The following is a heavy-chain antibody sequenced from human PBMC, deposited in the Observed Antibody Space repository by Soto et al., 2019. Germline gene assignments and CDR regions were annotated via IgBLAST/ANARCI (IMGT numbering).Heavy chain of an antibody. V-gene: IGHV6-1*01. D-gene: IGHD3-22*01. Sequence: SQTLSLTCAISGDSVSSNSAAWNWIRQSPSRGLEWLGRTYYRSKWYNDYAVSVKSRITINPDTSKNQFSLQLNSVTPEDTAVYYCAREDSSGYYCWAYYYYGMDVWGQGTTVTVSS. CDR3: AREDSSGYYCWAYYYYGMDV. CDR1: GDSVSSNSAA. J-gene: IGHJ6*02. CDR2: TYYRSKWYN.